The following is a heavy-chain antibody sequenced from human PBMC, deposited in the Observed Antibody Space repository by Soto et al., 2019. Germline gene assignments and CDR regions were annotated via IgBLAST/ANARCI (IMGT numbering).Heavy chain of an antibody. CDR1: GYIFGDYY. V-gene: IGHV1-2*02. D-gene: IGHD5-12*01. CDR2: VNADSGGT. CDR3: ARDRVTPITSSRFLDS. J-gene: IGHJ4*02. Sequence: QVQLVQSGAEVKPPGASVKVSCKASGYIFGDYYIHWVRQAPGQGLEWMGWVNADSGGTNFAQKFRGRVTMTRDTSINTAYMELSRLRFDDAAVYFCARDRVTPITSSRFLDSWGQGTPVSVSS.